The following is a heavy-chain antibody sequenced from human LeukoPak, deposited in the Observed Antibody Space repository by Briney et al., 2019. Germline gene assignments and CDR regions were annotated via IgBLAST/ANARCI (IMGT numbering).Heavy chain of an antibody. CDR3: ASVYSSRTYWFDP. J-gene: IGHJ5*02. Sequence: NSSETLSLTCIASGGSINSYYWSWIRQPPGKGLEWIGYIYYSGSISYNPSLKSRATISVDTSKNQLSLKLTSVTAADTAVYYCASVYSSRTYWFDPWGQGTLVTVSS. CDR1: GGSINSYY. V-gene: IGHV4-59*01. CDR2: IYYSGSI. D-gene: IGHD6-13*01.